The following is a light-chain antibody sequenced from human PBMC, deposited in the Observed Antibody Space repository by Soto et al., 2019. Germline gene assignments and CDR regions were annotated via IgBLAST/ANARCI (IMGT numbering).Light chain of an antibody. Sequence: DIVMTQSPDSLAVSLGERATINCKSSQSVLYSSNNKNYLAWYQQKPGQPPKLLIYWASTRESGVPDRFSGSGSGTDLTLTISSLQAEYVAVYYCQQYYSTPPYTFGQGTKLEIK. J-gene: IGKJ2*01. CDR3: QQYYSTPPYT. V-gene: IGKV4-1*01. CDR2: WAS. CDR1: QSVLYSSNNKNY.